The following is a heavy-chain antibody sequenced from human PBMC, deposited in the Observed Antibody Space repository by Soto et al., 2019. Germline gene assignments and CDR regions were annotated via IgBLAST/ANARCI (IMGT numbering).Heavy chain of an antibody. Sequence: EVQLVESGGGLAQPGGSLRLSCAASGFTFSDYWIHWVRQAPGQGLMWVSRINGDGSSTNYADSVKGRFTISRDNANNTLYLQMNSLRAEDTAVYYCAGGVRGHYGKDVWGQGTTVTVSS. J-gene: IGHJ6*02. CDR2: INGDGSST. V-gene: IGHV3-74*01. CDR1: GFTFSDYW. CDR3: AGGVRGHYGKDV. D-gene: IGHD3-10*01.